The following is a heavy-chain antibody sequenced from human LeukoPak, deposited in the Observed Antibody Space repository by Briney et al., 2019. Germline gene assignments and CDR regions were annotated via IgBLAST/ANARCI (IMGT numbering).Heavy chain of an antibody. J-gene: IGHJ6*02. CDR2: INPNSGGT. CDR1: GYTFTGYY. CDR3: ARDKKDGSGSYYALYYYYYGMDV. V-gene: IGHV1-2*02. D-gene: IGHD3-10*01. Sequence: ASVKVSCKASGYTFTGYYMHWVRQAPGQGLEWMGWINPNSGGTNYAQKFQGRVTMTRDTSISTAYMELSRLRSDDTAVYYCARDKKDGSGSYYALYYYYYGMDVWGQGTTATVSS.